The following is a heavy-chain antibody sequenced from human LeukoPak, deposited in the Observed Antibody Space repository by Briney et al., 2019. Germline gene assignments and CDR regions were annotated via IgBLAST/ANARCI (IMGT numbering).Heavy chain of an antibody. CDR1: GFTFSNAW. V-gene: IGHV3-15*01. D-gene: IGHD1-26*01. Sequence: GGSLRLSCAASGFTFSNAWMSWVRQAPGKGLEWVGRIKSKTDGGTTDYAAPVKGRFTISRDDSKNTLYLQMNSLKTEDTAVYYRTTDQWADPNWFDPWGQGTLVTVSS. CDR3: TTDQWADPNWFDP. J-gene: IGHJ5*02. CDR2: IKSKTDGGTT.